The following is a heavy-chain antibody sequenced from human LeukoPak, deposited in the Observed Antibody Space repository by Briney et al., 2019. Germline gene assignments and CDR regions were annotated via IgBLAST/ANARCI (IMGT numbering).Heavy chain of an antibody. CDR3: ARDRESPYYYDSSGYRGGVDY. V-gene: IGHV1-18*01. CDR2: ISAYNGNT. D-gene: IGHD3-22*01. J-gene: IGHJ4*02. CDR1: GYTFTSYG. Sequence: GASVKVSCKASGYTFTSYGISWVRQAPGQGLEWMGWISAYNGNTNYAQKLQGRVTMTTDTSTSTAYMELRSLRSDDTAVYYCARDRESPYYYDSSGYRGGVDYWGQGTLVTVSS.